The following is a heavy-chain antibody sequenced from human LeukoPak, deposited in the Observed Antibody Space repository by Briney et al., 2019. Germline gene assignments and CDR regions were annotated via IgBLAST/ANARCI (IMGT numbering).Heavy chain of an antibody. D-gene: IGHD2-2*01. J-gene: IGHJ4*02. CDR1: GFTFSSYG. CDR2: ISYDGNHK. V-gene: IGHV3-33*06. CDR3: AKAPKRYCTSASCQGYFDY. Sequence: GGSLRLSCAASGFTFSSYGMHWVRQAPGKGLEWVAIISYDGNHKYYVDSVKGRFTISRDNSKNTLYLQMHSLRAEDTAVYYCAKAPKRYCTSASCQGYFDYWGQGTLVTVSS.